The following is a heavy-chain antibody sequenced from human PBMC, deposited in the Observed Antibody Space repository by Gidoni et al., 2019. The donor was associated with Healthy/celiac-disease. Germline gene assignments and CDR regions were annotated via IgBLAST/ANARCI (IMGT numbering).Heavy chain of an antibody. CDR2: IYYSGST. CDR1: GGSISSSSYY. CDR3: ARHAPPRRPPSAFDI. Sequence: QLQLQESGPGLVKPSATLSLTCTVSGGSISSSSYYWGWIRQPPGKGLEWIGSIYYSGSTYYNPSLKSRVTISVDTSKNQFSLKLSSVTAADTAVYYCARHAPPRRPPSAFDIWGQGTMVTVSS. V-gene: IGHV4-39*01. J-gene: IGHJ3*02.